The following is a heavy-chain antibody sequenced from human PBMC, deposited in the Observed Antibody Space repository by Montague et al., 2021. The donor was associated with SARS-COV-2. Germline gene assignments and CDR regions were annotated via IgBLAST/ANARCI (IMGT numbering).Heavy chain of an antibody. CDR3: ARLRDGVVPSPILGVGPYYSYYYMDV. D-gene: IGHD3-10*01. J-gene: IGHJ6*03. CDR1: GGSFSGNY. V-gene: IGHV4-34*01. CDR2: INHGGST. Sequence: ETLSLTCAVYGGSFSGNYWNWIRQPPGKGLEWIGEINHGGSTNYNPSLKSRLTISVDTSKNQFSLKLTSVAAADTAVYYCARLRDGVVPSPILGVGPYYSYYYMDVWGKGTTVTVSS.